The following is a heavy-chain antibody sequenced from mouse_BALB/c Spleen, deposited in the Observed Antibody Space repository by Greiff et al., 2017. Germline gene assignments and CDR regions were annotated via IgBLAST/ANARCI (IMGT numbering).Heavy chain of an antibody. CDR2: IWTGGGT. Sequence: VQRVESGPGLVAPSQSLSITCTVSGFSLTSYDISWIRQPPGKGLEWLGVIWTGGGTNYNSAFMSRLSISKDNSKSQVFLKMNSLQTDDTAIYYCVSFRYDGYYGDYYAMDYWGQGTSVTVSS. CDR1: GFSLTSYD. D-gene: IGHD2-3*01. V-gene: IGHV2-9-2*01. CDR3: VSFRYDGYYGDYYAMDY. J-gene: IGHJ4*01.